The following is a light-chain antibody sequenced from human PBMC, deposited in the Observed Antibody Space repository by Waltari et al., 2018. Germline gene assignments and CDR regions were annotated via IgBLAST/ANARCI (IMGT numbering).Light chain of an antibody. Sequence: QSALTQPASVSGSPGQSITISCTGTSRDVGRYNFASWYQQHPGQAPQLIIYEVNQRPSGVSNRLSGSKSGNTASLTIPGLQAEDESDYYCCSYAGRSTWVFGGGTKVTVL. CDR3: CSYAGRSTWV. V-gene: IGLV2-23*02. CDR1: SRDVGRYNF. CDR2: EVN. J-gene: IGLJ3*02.